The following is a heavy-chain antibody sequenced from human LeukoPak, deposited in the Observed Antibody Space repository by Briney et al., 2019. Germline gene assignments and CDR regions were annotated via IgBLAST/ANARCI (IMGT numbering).Heavy chain of an antibody. D-gene: IGHD6-13*01. J-gene: IGHJ6*02. CDR2: IYPGDSDT. V-gene: IGHV5-51*01. Sequence: IIYPGDSDTRYSPSFQGQVTISADKSISTAYLQLSSLKSSDTAMYYCATKQYYYYGMDVWGQGTTVTVSS. CDR3: ATKQYYYYGMDV.